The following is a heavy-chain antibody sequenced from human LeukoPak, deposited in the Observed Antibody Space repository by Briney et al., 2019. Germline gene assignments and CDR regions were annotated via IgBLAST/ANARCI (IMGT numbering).Heavy chain of an antibody. V-gene: IGHV3-23*01. CDR3: ARDRGYSSSWNPPLDYYYMDV. CDR1: KFTFSSYS. Sequence: GGSLRLSCAASKFTFSSYSMNWVRQAPGKGLEWVSVISGSGGRTYYADSVKGRFTISRDNSKNTLYLQMNSLRAEDTAVYYCARDRGYSSSWNPPLDYYYMDVWGKGTTVTVSS. D-gene: IGHD6-6*01. CDR2: ISGSGGRT. J-gene: IGHJ6*03.